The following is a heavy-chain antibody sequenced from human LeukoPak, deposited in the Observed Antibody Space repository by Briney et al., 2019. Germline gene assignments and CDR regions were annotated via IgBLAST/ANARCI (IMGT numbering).Heavy chain of an antibody. D-gene: IGHD1-26*01. J-gene: IGHJ5*02. CDR1: GGSFSSYY. CDR3: ARLSWGSKLAPERHWFDP. Sequence: PSETLSLTCTVSGGSFSSYYWRWIRQPPGKGLEWIGYIYYSGSTNYNPSFKSRVTISVNESKNQFTLKLTPETATDTAGDYGARLSWGSKLAPERHWFDPWGQGTLVTVSS. CDR2: IYYSGST. V-gene: IGHV4-59*08.